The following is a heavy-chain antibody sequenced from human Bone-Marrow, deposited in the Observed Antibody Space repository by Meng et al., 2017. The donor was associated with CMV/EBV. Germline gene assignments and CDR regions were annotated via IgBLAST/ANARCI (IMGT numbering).Heavy chain of an antibody. CDR2: ISYDGSKK. V-gene: IGHV3-30*04. D-gene: IGHD4-23*01. Sequence: GGSLRLSCAASGFTFRSYAMHWVRQAPGKGLEWVAVISYDGSKKYYADSVRGRFTISRDNSKNTLNLQINSLRPEDSAVYYCARDFTVVTPGDYWGQGTRVTVSS. J-gene: IGHJ4*02. CDR1: GFTFRSYA. CDR3: ARDFTVVTPGDY.